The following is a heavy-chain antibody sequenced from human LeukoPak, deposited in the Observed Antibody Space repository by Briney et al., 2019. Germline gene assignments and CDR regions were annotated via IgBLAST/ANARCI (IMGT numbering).Heavy chain of an antibody. J-gene: IGHJ4*02. CDR3: ARAELLSLDY. Sequence: GGSLRLSCAASGFTFSNYEMNRVRHAPGKGLEWVAYISRGGRTVDYADSVKGRFNISRDNSKNTLYVQMNSLRGEDTAVYYCARAELLSLDYWGQGTLVTVSS. CDR1: GFTFSNYE. D-gene: IGHD2-21*02. CDR2: ISRGGRTV. V-gene: IGHV3-48*03.